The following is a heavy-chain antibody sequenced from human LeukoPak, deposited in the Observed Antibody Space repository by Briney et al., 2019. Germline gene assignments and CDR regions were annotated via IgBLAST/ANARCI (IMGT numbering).Heavy chain of an antibody. CDR1: GFTFGSYG. CDR3: ASHAKRDSSSWYLNY. Sequence: GRSLRLSCAASGFTFGSYGMHWVRQAPGKGLEWVAVISYDGSNKYYADSVKGRFTISRDNSKNTLYLQMNSLRAEDTAVYYCASHAKRDSSSWYLNYWGQGTLVTVSS. D-gene: IGHD6-13*01. CDR2: ISYDGSNK. V-gene: IGHV3-30*03. J-gene: IGHJ4*02.